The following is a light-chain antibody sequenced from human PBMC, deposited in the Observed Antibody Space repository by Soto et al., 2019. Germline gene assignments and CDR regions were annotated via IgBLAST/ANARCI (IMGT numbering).Light chain of an antibody. J-gene: IGKJ1*01. CDR2: KAS. CDR1: QSISSW. V-gene: IGKV1-5*03. Sequence: DIQMTQSPSTLSASVGYRITITCRASQSISSWLAWYQQKPGKAPKLLIYKASSLESGVPSRFSGSGSGTEFTLTISSLQPDDFATYSCQQYYSYSWTFGQGTKGDIK. CDR3: QQYYSYSWT.